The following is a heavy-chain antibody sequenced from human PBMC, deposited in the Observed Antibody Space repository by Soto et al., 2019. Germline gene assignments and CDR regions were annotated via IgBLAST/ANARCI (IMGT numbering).Heavy chain of an antibody. CDR3: AAGGVYAIPDYYYYYGMDV. J-gene: IGHJ6*02. CDR2: INPNSGGT. CDR1: GYTFTGYY. D-gene: IGHD2-8*01. V-gene: IGHV1-2*02. Sequence: ASVKVSCKASGYTFTGYYMHWVRQAPGQGLEWMGWINPNSGGTNYAQKFQGRVTMTRDTSISTAYMELSRLRSDDAAVYYCAAGGVYAIPDYYYYYGMDVWGQGSTVTVSS.